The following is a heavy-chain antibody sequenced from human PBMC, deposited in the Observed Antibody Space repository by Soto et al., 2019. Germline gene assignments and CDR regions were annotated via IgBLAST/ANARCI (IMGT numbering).Heavy chain of an antibody. CDR1: GFSLSTGGMG. V-gene: IGHV2-5*02. D-gene: IGHD2-21*02. J-gene: IGHJ6*02. CDR3: VLSRWGGDCLGSYASHHYCGTDV. Sequence: QITLKESGPTLVKPTQTLTLTCTFSGFSLSTGGMGVGWIRQPPGKALEWLALIYWDDDKRYSPSLKSRLTITKDTSNSPVGITMTNMDTVDTGTYYCVLSRWGGDCLGSYASHHYCGTDVGCQGTTVTVSS. CDR2: IYWDDDK.